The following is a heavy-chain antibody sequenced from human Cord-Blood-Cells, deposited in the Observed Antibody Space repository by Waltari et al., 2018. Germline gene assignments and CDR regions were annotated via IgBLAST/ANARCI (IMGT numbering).Heavy chain of an antibody. Sequence: QVQLPQWGAGLLKPSETLSLTCAVYGGSFSGYYWSWILQPPGKGLAWIGEINHSGRTNYNPSLKSRVTISVDTSKNQFSLKLSSVTAADTAVYYCARDDIVVVPAATYGMDVWGQGTTVTVSS. CDR2: INHSGRT. CDR3: ARDDIVVVPAATYGMDV. D-gene: IGHD2-2*01. V-gene: IGHV4-34*01. J-gene: IGHJ6*02. CDR1: GGSFSGYY.